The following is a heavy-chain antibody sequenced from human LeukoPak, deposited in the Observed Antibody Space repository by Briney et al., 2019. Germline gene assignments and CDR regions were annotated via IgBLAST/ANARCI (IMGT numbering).Heavy chain of an antibody. CDR1: GLTFSSYA. J-gene: IGHJ6*03. D-gene: IGHD3-10*01. CDR3: AKVGPAASSGTGSDYFYMDV. V-gene: IGHV3-30*02. CDR2: IQSDGSTK. Sequence: GSLRLSCAASGLTFSSYAMHLVRQAPGKGLEWVAFIQSDGSTKYYADSLKGRFTISIDNSNNTLYLQMSRLRGEDTAVYYCAKVGPAASSGTGSDYFYMDVWGKGTTVTVSS.